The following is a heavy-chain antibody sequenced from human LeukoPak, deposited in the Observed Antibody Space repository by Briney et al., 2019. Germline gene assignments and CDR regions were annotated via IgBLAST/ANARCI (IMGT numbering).Heavy chain of an antibody. Sequence: GGSLRLSCAASGFTFRTYTMKWVRQAPGKGLEWVPCITSSSSYIYYADSVKGRFTISRDDAKNSLYLQMNSLRVEDTAVYYCARGLRTTTIDYWGQGTLVTVSS. CDR3: ARGLRTTTIDY. D-gene: IGHD4-17*01. V-gene: IGHV3-21*01. CDR2: ITSSSSYI. J-gene: IGHJ4*02. CDR1: GFTFRTYT.